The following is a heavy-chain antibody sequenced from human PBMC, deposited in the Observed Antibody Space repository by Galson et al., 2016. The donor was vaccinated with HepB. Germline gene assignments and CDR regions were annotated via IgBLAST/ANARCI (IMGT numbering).Heavy chain of an antibody. J-gene: IGHJ5*02. Sequence: SLRLSCAASRFTLSSYVMHWVRQAPGKGLEWVAVLLYDGTTKYYADSVKGRFTISRDTSKSTLYLQMNSLRAEDTAVYYCARHSGFGDLHENYFDPWGQGTLVTVSS. D-gene: IGHD3-10*01. V-gene: IGHV3-33*01. CDR3: ARHSGFGDLHENYFDP. CDR2: LLYDGTTK. CDR1: RFTLSSYV.